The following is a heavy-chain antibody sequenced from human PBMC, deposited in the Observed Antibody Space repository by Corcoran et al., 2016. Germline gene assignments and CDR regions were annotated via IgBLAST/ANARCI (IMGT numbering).Heavy chain of an antibody. Sequence: VQLVESGGGLVQPGGSLRLSCAASGFNLSSYSMNWVRQAPGKGLEWVSYISSSSSTIYYADSVKGRFTISRDNAKNSLYLQMNSLRDEDSAVYYCARDLGIGGVTNWFDPWGQGTLVTVSS. CDR3: ARDLGIGGVTNWFDP. J-gene: IGHJ5*02. CDR2: ISSSSSTI. D-gene: IGHD3-16*01. V-gene: IGHV3-48*02. CDR1: GFNLSSYS.